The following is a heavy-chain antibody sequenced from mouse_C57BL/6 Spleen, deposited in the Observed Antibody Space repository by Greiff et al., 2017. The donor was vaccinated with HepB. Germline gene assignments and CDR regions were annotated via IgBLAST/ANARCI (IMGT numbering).Heavy chain of an antibody. D-gene: IGHD1-1*01. J-gene: IGHJ3*01. CDR1: GYTFTSYW. Sequence: QVQLKQSGAELVRPGSSVKLSCKASGYTFTSYWMDWVKQRPGQGLEWIGNIYPSDSETHYNQKFKDKATLTVDKSSSTAYMQLSSLTSEDSAVYYCARSSYYYGSAWFAYWGQGTLVTVSA. CDR3: ARSSYYYGSAWFAY. CDR2: IYPSDSET. V-gene: IGHV1-61*01.